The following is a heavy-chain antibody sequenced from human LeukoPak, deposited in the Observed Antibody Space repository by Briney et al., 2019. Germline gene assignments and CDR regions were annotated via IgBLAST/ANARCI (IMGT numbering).Heavy chain of an antibody. CDR1: GFNLNSYA. CDR3: AKEYTPSSPLGELDS. Sequence: PGGSLRLSCAVSGFNLNSYAMHWVRQAPGKGLGWVAVIRHDETNSFYAGSVQGRFTISRDTSKKLLYLQMNSLRVEDTAVYYCAKEYTPSSPLGELDSWGQGTLVTVSS. J-gene: IGHJ4*02. V-gene: IGHV3-30*02. D-gene: IGHD6-6*01. CDR2: IRHDETNS.